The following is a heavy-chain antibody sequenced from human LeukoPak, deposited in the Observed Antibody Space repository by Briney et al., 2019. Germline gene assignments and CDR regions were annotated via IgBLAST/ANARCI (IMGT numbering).Heavy chain of an antibody. V-gene: IGHV3-30*18. J-gene: IGHJ4*02. Sequence: GGTLILSCAASGFTFSSYGMLWVRQAPGKGREWVAITSYDERYKNYADSEKGRFTISRDNSKNTLYLQMNSLRADDTAVYYCAKELSGFLASCEYWGQGTLVTVSS. D-gene: IGHD3-22*01. CDR3: AKELSGFLASCEY. CDR1: GFTFSSYG. CDR2: TSYDERYK.